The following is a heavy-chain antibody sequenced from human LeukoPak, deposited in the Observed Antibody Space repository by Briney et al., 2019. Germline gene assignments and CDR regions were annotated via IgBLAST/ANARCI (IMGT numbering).Heavy chain of an antibody. Sequence: PGGSLRLSCEASGFIFDDFAMHWVRQVPGKGLEWVAGISWNSDSMGYGDSVKGRFTISRDNGKNSLYLQMNSLRAEDTAVYHCARVSDEPYGDYGYYYYYYMDVWGKGTTVTVSS. J-gene: IGHJ6*03. CDR1: GFIFDDFA. CDR2: ISWNSDSM. V-gene: IGHV3-9*01. CDR3: ARVSDEPYGDYGYYYYYYMDV. D-gene: IGHD4-17*01.